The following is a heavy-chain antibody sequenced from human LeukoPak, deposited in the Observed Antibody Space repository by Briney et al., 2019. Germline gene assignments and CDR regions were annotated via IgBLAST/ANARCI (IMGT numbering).Heavy chain of an antibody. V-gene: IGHV4-61*02. J-gene: IGHJ3*02. CDR2: IYTSGST. CDR1: GGSISSGSYY. Sequence: SQTLSLTCTVSGGSISSGSYYWSWIRQPAGKGLEWIGRIYTSGSTNYNPSLKSRVTMSVDTSKNQFSLKLSSVTAADTAVYYCASAGYSDAFDIWGQGTMVTVSS. D-gene: IGHD5-18*01. CDR3: ASAGYSDAFDI.